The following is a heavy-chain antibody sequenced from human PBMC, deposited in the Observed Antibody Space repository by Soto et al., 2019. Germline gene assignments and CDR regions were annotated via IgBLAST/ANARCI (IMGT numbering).Heavy chain of an antibody. CDR2: IYYSGST. V-gene: IGHV4-59*01. CDR3: ARDRVARNGGYWYYGMDV. J-gene: IGHJ6*02. Sequence: SETLSLTCTVSGGSISSYYWGWIRQPPGKGLEWIGYIYYSGSTNYNPSLKSRVTISVDTSKNQFSLKLSSVTAADTAVYYCARDRVARNGGYWYYGMDVWGQGTTVTSP. D-gene: IGHD3-16*01. CDR1: GGSISSYY.